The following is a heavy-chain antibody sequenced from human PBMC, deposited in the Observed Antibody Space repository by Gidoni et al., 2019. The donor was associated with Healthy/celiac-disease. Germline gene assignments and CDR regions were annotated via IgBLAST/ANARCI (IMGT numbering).Heavy chain of an antibody. CDR1: EFPFSRYS. V-gene: IGHV3-48*02. J-gene: IGHJ6*02. CDR3: AREKSSYYYGMDV. Sequence: EVQLVESGGGLVQPGGSLRLSCAASEFPFSRYSMNWVRQAPGKGLEWVSYISSSSSTIYYADSVKGRFTISRDNAKNSLYLQMNSLRDEDTAVYYCAREKSSYYYGMDVWGQGTTVTVSS. D-gene: IGHD6-13*01. CDR2: ISSSSSTI.